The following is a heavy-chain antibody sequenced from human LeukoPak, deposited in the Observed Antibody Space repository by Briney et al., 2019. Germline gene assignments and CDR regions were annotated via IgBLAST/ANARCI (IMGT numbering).Heavy chain of an antibody. J-gene: IGHJ4*02. CDR2: ISGSGGST. CDR3: AKDRGYYDSSGYYYGFFFDY. D-gene: IGHD3-22*01. V-gene: IGHV3-23*01. CDR1: GFTFSSCA. Sequence: GGSLRLSCAASGFTFSSCAMSWVRQAPGKGLEWVPAISGSGGSTYYADSVKGRFTISRDNFKNTLYLQMNSLRAEDTAVYYCAKDRGYYDSSGYYYGFFFDYWGPGNPGHRLL.